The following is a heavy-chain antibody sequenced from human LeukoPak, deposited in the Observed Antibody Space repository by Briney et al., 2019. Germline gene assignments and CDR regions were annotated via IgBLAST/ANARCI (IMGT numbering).Heavy chain of an antibody. J-gene: IGHJ5*02. CDR3: ARLGGWFDP. CDR2: IYTSGST. Sequence: SETLSLTCTVSGGSISSYYWSWIRQPPGKGLEWIGYIYTSGSTNYNPSLKSRVTISVDTSKNQLSLKLSSVTAADTAVYYCARLGGWFDPWGQGTLVTVSS. CDR1: GGSISSYY. V-gene: IGHV4-4*09.